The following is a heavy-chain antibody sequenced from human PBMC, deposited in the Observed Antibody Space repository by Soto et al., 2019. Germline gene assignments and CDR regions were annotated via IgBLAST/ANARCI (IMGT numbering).Heavy chain of an antibody. D-gene: IGHD6-19*01. CDR3: ARGYSSGWYINYYYGMDV. V-gene: IGHV6-1*01. Sequence: SQTLLLTCAISGDSVSSNSAAWNWIRQSPSRGLEWLGRTYYRSKWYNDYAVSVKSRITINPDTSKNQFSLQLNSVTPEDTAVYYCARGYSSGWYINYYYGMDVWGQGTTVTVSS. J-gene: IGHJ6*02. CDR1: GDSVSSNSAA. CDR2: TYYRSKWYN.